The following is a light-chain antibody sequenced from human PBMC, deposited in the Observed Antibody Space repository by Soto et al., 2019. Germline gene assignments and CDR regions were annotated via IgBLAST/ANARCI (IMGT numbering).Light chain of an antibody. CDR3: QHYNTYSGT. J-gene: IGKJ3*01. Sequence: DIQMTQSPSTLSASVGDRVTITCRASQSINTCLAWYQQKPGKATKLLIYRAATLESGVPSRFSGSGSGTEFTLNISSLQPDDFSTYYCQHYNTYSGTFGPGTKVDI. V-gene: IGKV1-5*03. CDR2: RAA. CDR1: QSINTC.